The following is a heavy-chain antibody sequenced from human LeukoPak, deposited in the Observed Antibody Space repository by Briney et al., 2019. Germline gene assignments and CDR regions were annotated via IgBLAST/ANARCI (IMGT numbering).Heavy chain of an antibody. D-gene: IGHD3-22*01. CDR1: GFTFSSYA. J-gene: IGHJ4*02. Sequence: GGSLRLSCAASGFTFSSYAMSWVRQAPGKGLEWVSAISGSGGSTYYADSVKGRFTISRDNSKNTLYLQMNSLRAEDTAVYYCATTQTYYYDSSGPNDYWGQGTLVTVSS. CDR2: ISGSGGST. V-gene: IGHV3-23*01. CDR3: ATTQTYYYDSSGPNDY.